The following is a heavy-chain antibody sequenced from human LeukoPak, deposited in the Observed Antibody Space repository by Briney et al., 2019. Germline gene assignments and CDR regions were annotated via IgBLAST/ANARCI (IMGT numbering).Heavy chain of an antibody. CDR3: ARGRYSSGFSYYFDY. Sequence: ASVKVSCKASGYTFTTYDINGVRQATGQGLEWMGWMNPNSGDTGYAQKFQGRVTMTRNTSISTAYMELSSLRSEDTAVYYCARGRYSSGFSYYFDYWGQGTLVTVSS. CDR2: MNPNSGDT. V-gene: IGHV1-8*01. J-gene: IGHJ4*02. CDR1: GYTFTTYD. D-gene: IGHD6-19*01.